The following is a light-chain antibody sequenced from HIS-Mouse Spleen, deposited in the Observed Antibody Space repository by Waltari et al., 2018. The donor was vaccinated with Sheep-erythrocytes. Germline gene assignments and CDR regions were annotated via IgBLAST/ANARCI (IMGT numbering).Light chain of an antibody. J-gene: IGKJ4*01. Sequence: DIVMTQYPDSLAVSLGERATSNSKSSQSVLYSSNNKNYLAWYQQKPGQPPKLLIYWASTRESGVPDRFSGSGSGTDFTLTISSLQAEDVAVYYCQQYYSTLTFGGGTKVEIK. CDR2: WAS. CDR3: QQYYSTLT. V-gene: IGKV4-1*01. CDR1: QSVLYSSNNKNY.